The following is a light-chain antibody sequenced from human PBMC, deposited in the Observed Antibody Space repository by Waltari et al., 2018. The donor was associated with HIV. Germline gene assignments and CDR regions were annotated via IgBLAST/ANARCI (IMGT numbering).Light chain of an antibody. CDR3: QQRSNWPPLT. Sequence: EIVLTQSPATLSLSPGARATLSCRASQSVSNYLAWYQQKPGQPPRLLIYDASNRAPGIPARFSGSGSGTDFTLTISSLEPEDSAVYYCQQRSNWPPLTFGGGTKVEI. J-gene: IGKJ4*01. CDR2: DAS. CDR1: QSVSNY. V-gene: IGKV3-11*01.